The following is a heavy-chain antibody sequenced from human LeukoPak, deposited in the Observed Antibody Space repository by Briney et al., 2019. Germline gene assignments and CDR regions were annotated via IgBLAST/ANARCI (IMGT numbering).Heavy chain of an antibody. J-gene: IGHJ4*02. CDR3: VKGRSGSSYSPSDS. CDR1: GFTFSNFW. D-gene: IGHD2-15*01. Sequence: GGSLGLSCAASGFTFSNFWMSWVRQAPGKGLEWVANIKQDGSEKYYVDSLKGRFTISRDNAKNSLYLQMNSLRAEDTAVYYCVKGRSGSSYSPSDSWGQGTLVTVSS. CDR2: IKQDGSEK. V-gene: IGHV3-7*01.